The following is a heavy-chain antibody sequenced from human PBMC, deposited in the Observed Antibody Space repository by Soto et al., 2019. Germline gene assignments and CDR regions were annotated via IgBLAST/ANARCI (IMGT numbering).Heavy chain of an antibody. CDR2: ISAFNGKT. CDR3: ARDRVPKSSGFFPFDY. V-gene: IGHV1-18*01. Sequence: QIQLVQSGAEVKKPGASVKVSCKASGYTFNIYGINWVRQAPGQGLEWMGWISAFNGKTNYAQNVQGRVTMTTDTSTSTAYVELRSLRSADTAVYYCARDRVPKSSGFFPFDYWGHGTLVTVSS. CDR1: GYTFNIYG. D-gene: IGHD3-22*01. J-gene: IGHJ4*01.